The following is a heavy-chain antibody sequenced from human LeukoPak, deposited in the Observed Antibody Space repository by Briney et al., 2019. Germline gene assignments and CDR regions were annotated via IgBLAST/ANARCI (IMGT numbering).Heavy chain of an antibody. V-gene: IGHV3-23*01. D-gene: IGHD3-16*02. CDR2: ISGSGGST. CDR3: ALTFGGVIVSYFDY. CDR1: GFTFSSYA. J-gene: IGHJ4*02. Sequence: PGGSLRLSCAASGFTFSSYAMSWVRQAPGKGLEWVSAISGSGGSTHYADSVKGRFTISRDNSKNTLYLQMNSLRAEDTAVYYCALTFGGVIVSYFDYWGQGTLVTVSS.